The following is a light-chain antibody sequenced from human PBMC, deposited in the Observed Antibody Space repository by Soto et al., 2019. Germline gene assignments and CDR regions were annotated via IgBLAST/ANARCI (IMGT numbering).Light chain of an antibody. CDR2: GAS. Sequence: EIVMTQSPATLSVSPGERVTLSCRASQSVRSNLAWYQQKPGQAPRLLIYGASTRATGIPARFSGSGSGTESTLTISSLQSEDFALYYCQQYNTWPPTFGQGTKVEIK. V-gene: IGKV3-15*01. CDR1: QSVRSN. J-gene: IGKJ1*01. CDR3: QQYNTWPPT.